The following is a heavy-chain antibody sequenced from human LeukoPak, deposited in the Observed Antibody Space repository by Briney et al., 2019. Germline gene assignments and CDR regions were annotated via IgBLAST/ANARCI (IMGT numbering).Heavy chain of an antibody. J-gene: IGHJ4*02. Sequence: SETLSLTCTVSGGSISSYYWSWIRQPPGMGLEWIGYVSDSGSTYYNPSLKSRVTISVDTSKNQFSLKLSSVTAADTAVYYCASQNYYDGSGFGYWGQGTLVTVSS. CDR3: ASQNYYDGSGFGY. CDR2: VSDSGST. D-gene: IGHD3-22*01. V-gene: IGHV4-59*08. CDR1: GGSISSYY.